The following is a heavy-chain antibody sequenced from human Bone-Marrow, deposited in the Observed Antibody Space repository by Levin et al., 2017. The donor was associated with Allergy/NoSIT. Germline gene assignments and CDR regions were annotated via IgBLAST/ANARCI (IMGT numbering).Heavy chain of an antibody. CDR1: GFTFSDYA. D-gene: IGHD3-3*01. CDR3: ARMYYSFWSGYSTLFDY. J-gene: IGHJ4*02. Sequence: PGESLKISCAASGFTFSDYAMHWVRQGPGKGLEWLAIIWSDGRHIYYADSVKGRFTISRDNSKDTLYLQMNNLRVEDTGVYYCARMYYSFWSGYSTLFDYWGQGTLITVSA. V-gene: IGHV3-33*01. CDR2: IWSDGRHI.